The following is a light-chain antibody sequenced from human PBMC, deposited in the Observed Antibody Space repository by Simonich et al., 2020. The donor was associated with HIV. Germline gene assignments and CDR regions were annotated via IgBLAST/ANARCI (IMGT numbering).Light chain of an antibody. CDR3: CSYAGSYTLV. Sequence: QSALTQPRSVSGSPGQSVTISCTGTSNNIGGYNYVSWYQQDPGKAPKPIIYDFSKRPSGVPGRFSGSKSGNTASLTISGLQAEDETDYYCCSYAGSYTLVFGGGTKLTVL. CDR1: SNNIGGYNY. J-gene: IGLJ3*02. CDR2: DFS. V-gene: IGLV2-11*01.